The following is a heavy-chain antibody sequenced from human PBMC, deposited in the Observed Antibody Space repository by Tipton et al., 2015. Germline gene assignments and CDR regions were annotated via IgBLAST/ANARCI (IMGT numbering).Heavy chain of an antibody. V-gene: IGHV3-23*01. CDR2: VSSSGDNT. D-gene: IGHD3-16*01. J-gene: IGHJ4*02. CDR1: GFIFSNYA. CDR3: AKGWGNWNVDY. Sequence: SLRLSCTASGFIFSNYAMAWVRQAPKGLEWVSAVSSSGDNTYYADSVKGRFSISRDNSKNMVSLQMGRLRAEDTAVYYCAKGWGNWNVDYWGQGTLVTVSS.